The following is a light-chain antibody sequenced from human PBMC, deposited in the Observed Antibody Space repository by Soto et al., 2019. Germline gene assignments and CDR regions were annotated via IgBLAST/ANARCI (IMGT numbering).Light chain of an antibody. CDR1: QTVSSQ. Sequence: EILMTQSPATLSVSPGESATLSCRASQTVSSQLAWYQQKPGQAPRLLIYDTSTRPTGVPARFSGSGSGTEFTLTISSLQSEDFAVYYCQQYHNWPPWTFGQGTKVDIK. V-gene: IGKV3-15*01. J-gene: IGKJ1*01. CDR2: DTS. CDR3: QQYHNWPPWT.